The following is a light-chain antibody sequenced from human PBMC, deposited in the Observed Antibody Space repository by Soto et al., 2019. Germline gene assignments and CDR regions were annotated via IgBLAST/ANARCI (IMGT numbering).Light chain of an antibody. V-gene: IGKV3-20*01. CDR2: GAS. CDR3: QLHGSSPPA. CDR1: QSVSSSY. Sequence: NVLTQSPGTLSLSPGERATLSCRASQSVSSSYLAWYQQKPGQAPRLLISGASSRATGVPDRFSGSGSETDFTLTISRLEPEDFAVYYCQLHGSSPPAFGQGTRVEIK. J-gene: IGKJ1*01.